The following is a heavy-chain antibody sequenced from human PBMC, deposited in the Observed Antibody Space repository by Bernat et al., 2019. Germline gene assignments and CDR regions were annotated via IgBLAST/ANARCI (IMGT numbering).Heavy chain of an antibody. Sequence: QVQLEESGGGVVEPGRSLRLSCAASGFTFSSYTMHWVRQAPGKGLEWVAVISYDGTNKYYADSVKGRFTISRDNSKNTLYLQMNSLGAEDTAVYYCAREVSYGVSGMDVWGQGTAVTVSS. CDR1: GFTFSSYT. J-gene: IGHJ6*02. CDR2: ISYDGTNK. V-gene: IGHV3-30-3*01. CDR3: AREVSYGVSGMDV. D-gene: IGHD5-18*01.